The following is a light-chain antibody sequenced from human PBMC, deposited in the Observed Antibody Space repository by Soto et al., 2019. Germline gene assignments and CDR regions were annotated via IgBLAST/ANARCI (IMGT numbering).Light chain of an antibody. Sequence: EIVMTQSPATLSVSPGERATLSGRASQSVSSNLAWYQQKPGQAPRLLIYGASTRATGIPARFSGSGSGTEFTLTISSLQSEDFAVYYCQQYNNWPPGTLGQGTKVEIK. CDR1: QSVSSN. V-gene: IGKV3-15*01. CDR2: GAS. CDR3: QQYNNWPPGT. J-gene: IGKJ1*01.